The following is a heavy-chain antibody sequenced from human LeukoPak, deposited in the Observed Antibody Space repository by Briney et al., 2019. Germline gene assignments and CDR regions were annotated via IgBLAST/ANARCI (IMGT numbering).Heavy chain of an antibody. Sequence: PSETLSLTCTVSGGSISYYYWSWIRQSPGKGLEWIGYIYYNGSTNYNPSLKSRVTMSVDMSKNQFSLKLSSVAAADTAIYCCARKGGHFDYWGQGTLVTVSS. V-gene: IGHV4-59*01. J-gene: IGHJ4*02. CDR1: GGSISYYY. CDR3: ARKGGHFDY. CDR2: IYYNGST. D-gene: IGHD2-15*01.